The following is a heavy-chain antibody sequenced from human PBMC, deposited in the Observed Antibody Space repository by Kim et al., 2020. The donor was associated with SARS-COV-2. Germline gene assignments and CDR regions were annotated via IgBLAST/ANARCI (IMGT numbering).Heavy chain of an antibody. D-gene: IGHD3-9*01. CDR1: GFSLSTSGMC. CDR2: IDWDDDK. Sequence: SGPTLVNPTQTLTLTCTFSGFSLSTSGMCVSWIRQPPGKALEWLALIDWDDDKYYSTSLKTRLTISKDTSKNQVVLTMTNMDPVDTATYYCARVHVLRLFDWPLRAGYYYYCGMDVWGQGTTVTVSS. CDR3: ARVHVLRLFDWPLRAGYYYYCGMDV. V-gene: IGHV2-70*01. J-gene: IGHJ6*02.